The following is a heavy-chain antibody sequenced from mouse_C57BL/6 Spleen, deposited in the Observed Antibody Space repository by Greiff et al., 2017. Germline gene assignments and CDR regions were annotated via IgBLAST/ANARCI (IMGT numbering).Heavy chain of an antibody. Sequence: VQLQQSGPELVKPGASVKMSCKASGYTFTDYNMHWVKQSHGKSLEWIGYLNPNNGGTSYNQKFKGKATLTVNKSSSTAYMELRSLTSEDSAVYYCASYDYDGFDYWGQGTTLTVSS. J-gene: IGHJ2*01. CDR1: GYTFTDYN. CDR3: ASYDYDGFDY. CDR2: LNPNNGGT. D-gene: IGHD2-4*01. V-gene: IGHV1-22*01.